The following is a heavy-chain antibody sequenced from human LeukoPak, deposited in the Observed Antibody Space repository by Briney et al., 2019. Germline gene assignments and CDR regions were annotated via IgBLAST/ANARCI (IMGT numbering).Heavy chain of an antibody. D-gene: IGHD6-13*01. Sequence: SETLSLTCTVSGGSISSYYWSWIRQPPGKGLEWIGYIYYSGSTNYNPSLKSRVTISVDTSKNQFSLKLSSVTAVDTAVYYCARAPIHYSSSWYGAFDIWGQGTMVTVSS. V-gene: IGHV4-59*01. J-gene: IGHJ3*02. CDR3: ARAPIHYSSSWYGAFDI. CDR1: GGSISSYY. CDR2: IYYSGST.